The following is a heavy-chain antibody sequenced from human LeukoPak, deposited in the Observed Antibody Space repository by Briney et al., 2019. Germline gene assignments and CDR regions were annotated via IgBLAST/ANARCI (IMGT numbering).Heavy chain of an antibody. CDR2: ISGSGGSK. V-gene: IGHV3-23*01. Sequence: GGSLRLSCAASGFTFSSYDMSWVRQAPGKGLEWVSAISGSGGSKYYADSVKGRFTISRDNSKNTLYLQMNSLRVEDTAVYYCAKDRSAGTYFDFWGQGTLVTVSS. J-gene: IGHJ4*02. D-gene: IGHD1-1*01. CDR1: GFTFSSYD. CDR3: AKDRSAGTYFDF.